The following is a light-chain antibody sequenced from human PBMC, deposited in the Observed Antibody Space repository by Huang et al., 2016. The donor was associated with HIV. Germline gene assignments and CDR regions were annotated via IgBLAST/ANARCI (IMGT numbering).Light chain of an antibody. J-gene: IGKJ2*01. CDR1: QIISSSY. CDR2: GAS. V-gene: IGKV3-20*01. Sequence: EVVLTQSPGTLSLSPGERATLSCRASQIISSSYLAWYQQKPGQAPRLLISGASSRAAGIPDRVSGSGSGTDFTLTISRLEPEDFAVYYCQQLRAFGQGTKLEIK. CDR3: QQLRA.